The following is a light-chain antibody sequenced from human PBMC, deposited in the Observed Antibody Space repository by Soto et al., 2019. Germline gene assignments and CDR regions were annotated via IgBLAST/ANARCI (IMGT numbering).Light chain of an antibody. Sequence: DVQMTQSPSSLSASVGDRVSITCRASQSVANWLAWYQQKPGKAPKSLIYETSTLQSGVPSRFSGSGSGTYFTLTINSLQPEDFETYYCKQYNNFPPTFGGGTKVEIK. J-gene: IGKJ4*01. CDR3: KQYNNFPPT. CDR2: ETS. CDR1: QSVANW. V-gene: IGKV1D-16*01.